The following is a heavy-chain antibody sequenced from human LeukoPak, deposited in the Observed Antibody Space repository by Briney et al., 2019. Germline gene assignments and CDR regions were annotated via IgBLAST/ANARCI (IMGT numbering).Heavy chain of an antibody. Sequence: KPSETLSLTCTVSGGSISSGSYFWSWIRQPAGKGLEWIGRIYTSGSTNYNPSLKSRVTISVDTSRNQFSLKLSSVPAADTAVYYCARSVDRSRWYPFDYWGQGTLVTVSS. CDR3: ARSVDRSRWYPFDY. V-gene: IGHV4-61*02. CDR1: GGSISSGSYF. J-gene: IGHJ4*02. CDR2: IYTSGST. D-gene: IGHD6-13*01.